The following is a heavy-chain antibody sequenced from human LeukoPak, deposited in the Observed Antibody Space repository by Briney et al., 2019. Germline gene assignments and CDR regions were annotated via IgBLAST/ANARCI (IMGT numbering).Heavy chain of an antibody. D-gene: IGHD6-19*01. J-gene: IGHJ4*02. CDR2: ISGSGGST. CDR1: GFTFSSYA. V-gene: IGHV3-23*01. CDR3: ASTPRRTGGWSFDY. Sequence: GGSLRLSCAASGFTFSSYAMSWVRQAPGKGLEWVSAISGSGGSTYYADSVKGRFTISRDNSKNTLYLQMNSLRAEDTAVYYCASTPRRTGGWSFDYWGQGTLVTVSS.